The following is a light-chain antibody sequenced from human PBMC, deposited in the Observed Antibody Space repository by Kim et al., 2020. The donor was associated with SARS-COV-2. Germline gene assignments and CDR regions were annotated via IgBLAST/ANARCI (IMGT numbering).Light chain of an antibody. CDR3: QQSYGYSYT. CDR1: QSIRNF. Sequence: DIQMTQSPSSLSASVGDRVTITCRASQSIRNFLNWYQQKPGEAPKLLMYGASILQSGVPSRFSGSGSGTDFTLTITSLQPEDFATYYCQQSYGYSYTFGQGTKLEIK. V-gene: IGKV1-39*01. J-gene: IGKJ2*01. CDR2: GAS.